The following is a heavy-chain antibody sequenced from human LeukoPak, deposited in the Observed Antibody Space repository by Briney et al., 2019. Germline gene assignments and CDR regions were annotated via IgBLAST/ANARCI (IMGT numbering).Heavy chain of an antibody. D-gene: IGHD6-13*01. J-gene: IGHJ6*03. CDR3: ARAAPEVAAAADYYYYYMDV. Sequence: SVKVSCKASGYTFTSYGFTWVRQAPGQGLEWMGGIIPIFGTANYAQKFQGRVTITADESTSTAYMELSSLRSEDTAVYYCARAAPEVAAAADYYYYYMDVWGKGTTVTVSS. V-gene: IGHV1-69*13. CDR1: GYTFTSYG. CDR2: IIPIFGTA.